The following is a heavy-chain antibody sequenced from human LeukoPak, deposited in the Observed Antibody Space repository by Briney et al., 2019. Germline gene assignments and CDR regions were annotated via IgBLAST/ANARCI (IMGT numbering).Heavy chain of an antibody. CDR3: ARILRYSSVFDY. Sequence: GGSLRLSCAASGFTFSSYGMNWVRQAPGKGLEWVSYISSSGSTIYYADSVKGRFTISRDNAKNSLYLQMNSLRAEDTAVYYCARILRYSSVFDYWGQGTLVTVSS. CDR1: GFTFSSYG. J-gene: IGHJ4*02. V-gene: IGHV3-48*03. D-gene: IGHD3-9*01. CDR2: ISSSGSTI.